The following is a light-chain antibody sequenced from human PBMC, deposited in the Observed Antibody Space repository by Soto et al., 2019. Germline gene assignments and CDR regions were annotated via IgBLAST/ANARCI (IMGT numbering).Light chain of an antibody. Sequence: DIQMTQSPSTLSASVGDRATITCRSSQSISSWLAWYQQKPGQAPKVHIYKAPTLQGGVPSRCSGSGSGTAFTLAIGSLQPDDFETYYCHQYNDHWTFGQGTKVEIK. CDR2: KAP. J-gene: IGKJ1*01. V-gene: IGKV1-5*03. CDR3: HQYNDHWT. CDR1: QSISSW.